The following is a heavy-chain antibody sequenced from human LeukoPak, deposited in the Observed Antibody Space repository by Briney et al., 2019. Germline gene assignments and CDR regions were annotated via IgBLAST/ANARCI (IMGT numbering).Heavy chain of an antibody. Sequence: PGGSLRLSCAASGFTFRSYSMNWVRQAPGKGLEWVSSISSGSNYIYYADSVKGRFTVSRDNAKNSLYLQMNSLRAEDTAVYYCARGDYDFWSGYFGRYYFDYWGQGTLVTVSS. V-gene: IGHV3-21*06. CDR1: GFTFRSYS. CDR3: ARGDYDFWSGYFGRYYFDY. D-gene: IGHD3-3*01. J-gene: IGHJ4*02. CDR2: ISSGSNYI.